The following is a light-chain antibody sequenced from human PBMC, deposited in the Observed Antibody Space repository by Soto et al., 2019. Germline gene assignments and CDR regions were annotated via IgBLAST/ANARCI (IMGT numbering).Light chain of an antibody. J-gene: IGKJ1*01. Sequence: EIVLTQSPATLSLSPGERATLSCMASQSVSSYLAWYQQKPGQAPRLLIYDASNRATGIPARFSGSGSGTDFTLTISSLEPEDFAMYYCQQYGSSPWTFGQGTKGDIK. CDR1: QSVSSY. V-gene: IGKV3-11*01. CDR3: QQYGSSPWT. CDR2: DAS.